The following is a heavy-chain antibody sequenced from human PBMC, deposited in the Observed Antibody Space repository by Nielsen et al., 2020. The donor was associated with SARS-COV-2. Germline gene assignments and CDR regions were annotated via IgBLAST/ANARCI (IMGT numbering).Heavy chain of an antibody. J-gene: IGHJ5*02. Sequence: ESLKISCAASGFTFDDYAMHWIRQPPGKGLEWIGYFYYTGSTNYNPSLKSRVTISVDTSKNQFSLTVHSVTAADTAVYYCATGAAAGTQNWFDPWGQGTLVTVSS. CDR2: FYYTGST. V-gene: IGHV4-59*01. CDR3: ATGAAAGTQNWFDP. D-gene: IGHD6-13*01. CDR1: GFTFDDYA.